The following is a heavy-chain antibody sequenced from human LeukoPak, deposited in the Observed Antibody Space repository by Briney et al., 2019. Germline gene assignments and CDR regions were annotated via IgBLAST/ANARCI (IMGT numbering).Heavy chain of an antibody. CDR1: GYTFSTYD. Sequence: ASVKVSCKASGYTFSTYDIHWVRQAPGQGLEWMAIINPSVGGTSFAPQFQGRVTMTRDTSTSTVYMELSSLISEDTAVYYCASRLITAGADYWDQGTLVTVAS. CDR3: ASRLITAGADY. CDR2: INPSVGGT. J-gene: IGHJ4*02. D-gene: IGHD3-16*01. V-gene: IGHV1-46*01.